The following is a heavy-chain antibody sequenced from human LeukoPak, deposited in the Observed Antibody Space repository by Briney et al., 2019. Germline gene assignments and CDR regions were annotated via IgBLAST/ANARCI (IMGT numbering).Heavy chain of an antibody. J-gene: IGHJ5*02. V-gene: IGHV1-69*01. CDR2: IIPIFGTA. CDR1: RGTFSNYA. CDR3: ARDRPGRYCSTTSCYTASPFDP. D-gene: IGHD2-2*02. Sequence: ASVKVSCKASRGTFSNYAISWVRQAPGQGLEWMGGIIPIFGTANYAQKFQGRVTITADESTSTAYMELSGLRSEDTAVYYCARDRPGRYCSTTSCYTASPFDPWGQGTLVTVSS.